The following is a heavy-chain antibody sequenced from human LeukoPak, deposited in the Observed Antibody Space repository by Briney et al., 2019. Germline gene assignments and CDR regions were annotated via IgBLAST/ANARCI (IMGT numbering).Heavy chain of an antibody. J-gene: IGHJ4*02. CDR1: GFTFSSYA. Sequence: GGSLRLSCAASGFTFSSYAMSWVRQAPGKGLEWVSSISGSGGRTHYADSLKGRFTISRDNSKNTVYLQMDSLRAEDSAVYYCAKNAGYSYGLYYFDYWGQGTLVTVSS. D-gene: IGHD5-18*01. CDR2: ISGSGGRT. V-gene: IGHV3-23*01. CDR3: AKNAGYSYGLYYFDY.